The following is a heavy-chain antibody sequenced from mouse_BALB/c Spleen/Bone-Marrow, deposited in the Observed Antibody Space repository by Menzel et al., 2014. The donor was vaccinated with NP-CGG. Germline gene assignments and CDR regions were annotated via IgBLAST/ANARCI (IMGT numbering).Heavy chain of an antibody. CDR1: GYTFTTYT. CDR3: AIRYYAMDY. J-gene: IGHJ4*01. D-gene: IGHD1-1*01. Sequence: VQLQQSGAELARPGASVKMSCKASGYTFTTYTIHWMKQRPGQGLEWIGYIIPSSGYTNYNQKFKDKSTLTADKSSSTAYRQLSSLTPEDSAVYYCAIRYYAMDYWGQGTSVTVSS. CDR2: IIPSSGYT. V-gene: IGHV1-4*01.